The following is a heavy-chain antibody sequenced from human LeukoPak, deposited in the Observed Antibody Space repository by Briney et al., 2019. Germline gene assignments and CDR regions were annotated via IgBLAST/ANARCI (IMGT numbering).Heavy chain of an antibody. J-gene: IGHJ4*02. V-gene: IGHV5-51*01. CDR2: IYLGDSDT. CDR1: GFSFTTYG. D-gene: IGHD2-8*01. CDR3: ARRACNGDSCLDY. Sequence: GESLKISCKGSGFSFTTYGIDWVRQTPGKGLEWMGIIYLGDSDTRYSPSIQGQVTISGDKSINTAYVHWGNLKASDTAMYYCARRACNGDSCLDYWGQGTLVTVSS.